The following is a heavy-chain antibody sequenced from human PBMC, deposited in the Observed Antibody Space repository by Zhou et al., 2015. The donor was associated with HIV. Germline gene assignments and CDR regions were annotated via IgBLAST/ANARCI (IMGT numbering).Heavy chain of an antibody. Sequence: QLVESGGGVVQPGGSLRLSCAASGFVFKSYVLHWVRQVPGKGLEWVTSIRHDGSHEYYADSVTGRFTISRGNAKNSLYLQMNSLRAEDTAVYYCARGRELLQGGYFDYWGQGTLVTVSS. CDR1: GFVFKSYV. D-gene: IGHD1-26*01. CDR3: ARGRELLQGGYFDY. CDR2: IRHDGSHE. V-gene: IGHV3-30*02. J-gene: IGHJ4*02.